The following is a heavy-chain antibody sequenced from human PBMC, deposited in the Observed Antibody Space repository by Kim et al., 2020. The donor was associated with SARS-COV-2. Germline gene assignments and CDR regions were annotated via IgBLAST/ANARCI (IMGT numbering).Heavy chain of an antibody. Sequence: SETLSLTCTVSGGSISSGGYYWSWIRQHPGKGLEWIGYIYYSGSTYYNPSLKSRVTISVDTSKNQFSLKLSSVTATDTAVYYCARVSGYRLTAYYDFWSGTHVDYWGQGTLVTVSS. CDR2: IYYSGST. D-gene: IGHD3-3*01. CDR1: GGSISSGGYY. V-gene: IGHV4-31*03. J-gene: IGHJ4*02. CDR3: ARVSGYRLTAYYDFWSGTHVDY.